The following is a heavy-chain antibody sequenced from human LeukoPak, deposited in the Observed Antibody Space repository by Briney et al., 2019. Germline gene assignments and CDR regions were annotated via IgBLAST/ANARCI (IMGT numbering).Heavy chain of an antibody. Sequence: PGGSLRLSCAASGFIFRNYGMSWVRQAPGKGLEWVAVISYDGSNKYYADSVKGRFTISRDNSKDTLYLQMNSLRAEDTAVYYCARSGREYYDFWSGYFFWGQGTLVTVSS. V-gene: IGHV3-30*03. CDR3: ARSGREYYDFWSGYFF. CDR1: GFIFRNYG. CDR2: ISYDGSNK. D-gene: IGHD3-3*01. J-gene: IGHJ4*02.